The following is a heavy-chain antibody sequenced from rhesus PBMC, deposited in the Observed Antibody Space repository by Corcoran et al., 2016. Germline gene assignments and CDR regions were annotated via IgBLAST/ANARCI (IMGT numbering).Heavy chain of an antibody. CDR1: GGSLSARYY. J-gene: IGHJ4*01. Sequence: QVQLQESGPGLVKPSETLSLTCAVSGGSLSARYYWTGFRQPPGKGREWIGNIYGSSANTSYHPSLKSRVTISKDTSKNQFFLKLSSVTAADTAVYFCASRVYTYSPDYWGQGVLVTVSS. CDR3: ASRVYTYSPDY. V-gene: IGHV4S9*01. CDR2: IYGSSANT. D-gene: IGHD5-36*02.